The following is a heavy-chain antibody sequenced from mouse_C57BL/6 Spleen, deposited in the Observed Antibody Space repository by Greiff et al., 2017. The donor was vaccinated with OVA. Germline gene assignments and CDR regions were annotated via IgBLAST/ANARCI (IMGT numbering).Heavy chain of an antibody. Sequence: VQLQQSGPELVKPGASVKISCKASGYTFTDYYMNWVKQSHGKSLEWIGDINPNNGGTRYNQKFKGKATLTVDKSSSTAYMELRSLTSEDSAVYYCAPGKLRYFDYWGQGTTLTVSS. J-gene: IGHJ2*01. D-gene: IGHD1-1*01. CDR2: INPNNGGT. CDR1: GYTFTDYY. V-gene: IGHV1-26*01. CDR3: APGKLRYFDY.